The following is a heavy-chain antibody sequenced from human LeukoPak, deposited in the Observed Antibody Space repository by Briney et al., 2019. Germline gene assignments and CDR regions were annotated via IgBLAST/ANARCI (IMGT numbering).Heavy chain of an antibody. CDR2: ISGSGGST. CDR1: GFTFSSYA. J-gene: IGHJ4*02. D-gene: IGHD1/OR15-1a*01. Sequence: PGGSLRLSCAASGFTFSSYAMSWVRQAPGKGLEWVSAISGSGGSTYYADSVKGRLTISRDNSKNTLYLQMNSLRAEDTAVYYCAKAREQLIGLDYWGQGTLVTVSS. V-gene: IGHV3-23*01. CDR3: AKAREQLIGLDY.